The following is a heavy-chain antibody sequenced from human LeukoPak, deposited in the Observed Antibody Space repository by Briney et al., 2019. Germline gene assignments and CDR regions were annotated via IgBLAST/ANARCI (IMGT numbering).Heavy chain of an antibody. CDR3: AKDRRGVAGTDYSDY. CDR2: ISGSGYNT. Sequence: GGSLRLSCAASGFTFSSYTMNWVRQAPGKGLEWVSTISGSGYNTYYADSVKGRFTISRDNSKNTLYLQMNSLRAEDTAVYSCAKDRRGVAGTDYSDYWGQGTLVTVSS. D-gene: IGHD6-19*01. CDR1: GFTFSSYT. V-gene: IGHV3-23*01. J-gene: IGHJ4*02.